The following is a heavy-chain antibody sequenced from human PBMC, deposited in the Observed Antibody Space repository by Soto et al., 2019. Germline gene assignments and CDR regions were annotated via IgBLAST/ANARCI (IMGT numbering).Heavy chain of an antibody. CDR1: GFPLSDYV. V-gene: IGHV3-23*01. Sequence: EVQLLESGGGLVQPGGSRPLSCAASGFPLSDYVVTWVRQAPGKGLEWVSGISGSIGHTYYADSVKGRFTISRDSSKNTVYLQMNSLRAEDTAVYYCAKEVIGARRGPDNWGQGTLVTVSS. D-gene: IGHD6-6*01. CDR3: AKEVIGARRGPDN. CDR2: ISGSIGHT. J-gene: IGHJ4*02.